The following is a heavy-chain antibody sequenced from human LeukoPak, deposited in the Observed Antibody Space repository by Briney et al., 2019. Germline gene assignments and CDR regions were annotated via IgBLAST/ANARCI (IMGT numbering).Heavy chain of an antibody. V-gene: IGHV4-4*02. J-gene: IGHJ4*02. CDR3: ARDRGGWELHFDY. CDR2: IYHSGST. Sequence: PSETLSLTCAVSGGSISSSNWWSWVRQPPGKGLEWIGEIYHSGSTNYNPSLKSRVTMSVDTSKNQFSLKLSSVTAADTAVYYCARDRGGWELHFDYWGQGTLVTVSS. D-gene: IGHD1-26*01. CDR1: GGSISSSNW.